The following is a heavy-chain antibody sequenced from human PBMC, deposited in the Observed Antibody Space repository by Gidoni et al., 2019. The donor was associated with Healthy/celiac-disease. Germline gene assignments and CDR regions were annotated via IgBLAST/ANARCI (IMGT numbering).Heavy chain of an antibody. CDR1: GFSLSTRGVG. CDR3: AHRSRQRTVNWLLNYFDY. V-gene: IGHV2-5*02. D-gene: IGHD3-9*01. Sequence: QITLKESGPTLVKPTQTLPLTCTFSGFSLSTRGVGVGWIRQSPGKALDWLALIYWDDDKRYSPSLKSRLTITKDTSKNQVVLTMTNMDPVDTATYYCAHRSRQRTVNWLLNYFDYWGQGTLVTVSS. CDR2: IYWDDDK. J-gene: IGHJ4*02.